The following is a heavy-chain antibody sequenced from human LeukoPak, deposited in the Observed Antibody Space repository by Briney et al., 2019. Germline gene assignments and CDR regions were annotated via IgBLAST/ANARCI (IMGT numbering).Heavy chain of an antibody. D-gene: IGHD3-10*01. Sequence: GGSLRLSCAASGFTFSSYAMSWVRQAPGKGLEWVSAISGSGGSTYYADSVKGRFTISRDDSKNTLYLQMNSLRAEDTAVYYCFSGAMVRGLFDYWGQGTLVTVSS. CDR3: FSGAMVRGLFDY. J-gene: IGHJ4*02. CDR2: ISGSGGST. V-gene: IGHV3-23*01. CDR1: GFTFSSYA.